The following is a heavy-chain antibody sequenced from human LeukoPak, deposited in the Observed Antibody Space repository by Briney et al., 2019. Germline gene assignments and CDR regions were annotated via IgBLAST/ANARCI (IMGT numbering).Heavy chain of an antibody. D-gene: IGHD2-2*03. J-gene: IGHJ4*02. V-gene: IGHV3-30*02. CDR2: VRSDGSNK. Sequence: PGGSLRLSCAASRFTLSSHGMHWVRQAPGKGLEWVAFVRSDGSNKDYADSVKGRFTISRDNFKNTLYLQMDSLRPEDTALYYCAKDGYCSRDCYEGLFEHWGQGTLVTVSS. CDR1: RFTLSSHG. CDR3: AKDGYCSRDCYEGLFEH.